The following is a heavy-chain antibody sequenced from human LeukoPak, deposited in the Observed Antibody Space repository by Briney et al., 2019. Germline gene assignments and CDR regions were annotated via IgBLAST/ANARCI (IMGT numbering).Heavy chain of an antibody. J-gene: IGHJ5*02. V-gene: IGHV3-30*14. CDR2: ISSDGSSE. CDR3: ARDRAVTQDWVEFDP. D-gene: IGHD4-17*01. Sequence: GGSLRLSCAASGFSFGNYVMHWVRQAPGKGLEWVAVISSDGSSEFYADPVKGRFTISRDNSKNTMYLQMSRLRVEDTAVYFCARDRAVTQDWVEFDPWGQGTLVTVSS. CDR1: GFSFGNYV.